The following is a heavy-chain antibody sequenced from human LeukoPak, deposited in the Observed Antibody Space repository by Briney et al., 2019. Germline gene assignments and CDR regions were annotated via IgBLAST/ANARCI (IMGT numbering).Heavy chain of an antibody. CDR1: GFTFSDYY. Sequence: GGSLRLSCAGSGFTFSDYYMSWIRQAPGKGVKWVSYISSSGSTIYYADSVKGRFTISRDNAKNSLYLQMNSLRAEDTAVYYCARDKYYYDSSGLWGYWGQGTLVTVSS. V-gene: IGHV3-11*04. CDR2: ISSSGSTI. D-gene: IGHD3-22*01. CDR3: ARDKYYYDSSGLWGY. J-gene: IGHJ4*02.